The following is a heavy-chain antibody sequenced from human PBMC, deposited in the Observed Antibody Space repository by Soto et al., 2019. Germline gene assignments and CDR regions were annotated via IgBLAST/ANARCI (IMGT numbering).Heavy chain of an antibody. Sequence: PGGSLRLSCGASGSTFSSSRMTWVRQAPGKGLEWVANINLDGSERNYVDSVRGRFTISRDNAKNLLYLQMNSLRAEDTAVYYCARDRAYNCFDYWGQGTLVTVSS. CDR3: ARDRAYNCFDY. D-gene: IGHD5-18*01. J-gene: IGHJ4*02. CDR2: INLDGSER. CDR1: GSTFSSSR. V-gene: IGHV3-7*05.